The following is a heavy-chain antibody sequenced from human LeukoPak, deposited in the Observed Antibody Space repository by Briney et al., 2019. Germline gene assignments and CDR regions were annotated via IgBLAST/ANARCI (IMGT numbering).Heavy chain of an antibody. J-gene: IGHJ5*02. V-gene: IGHV4-34*01. CDR2: INHSGST. CDR3: ASERQTLGYNWFDP. D-gene: IGHD7-27*01. CDR1: GGSFSGYY. Sequence: SETLSLTCAVYGGSFSGYYWSWIRQPPGKGLEWIGEINHSGSTNYNPSLKSRVTISVDTSKNQFSLKLSSVTAADTAVYYCASERQTLGYNWFDPWGQGTLVTVSS.